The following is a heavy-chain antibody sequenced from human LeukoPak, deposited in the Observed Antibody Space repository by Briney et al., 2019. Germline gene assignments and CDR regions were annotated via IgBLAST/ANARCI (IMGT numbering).Heavy chain of an antibody. V-gene: IGHV3-7*02. Sequence: PGGSLRLSCVASGFTFSDYWMSWVRQAPGKGLEWVSEIKEDGSEKYYVDSVKGRFTISRDNAKNSLYLQMNSLRVEDTDVYYCVCHVVLSVGYHYGLGVWGQGTTVTVFS. CDR1: GFTFSDYW. D-gene: IGHD2-21*01. J-gene: IGHJ6*01. CDR2: IKEDGSEK. CDR3: VCHVVLSVGYHYGLGV.